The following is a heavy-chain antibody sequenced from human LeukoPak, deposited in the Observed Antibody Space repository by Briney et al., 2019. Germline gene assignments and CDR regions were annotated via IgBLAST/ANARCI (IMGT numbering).Heavy chain of an antibody. CDR3: ATSESQTRFDF. D-gene: IGHD1/OR15-1a*01. V-gene: IGHV5-51*01. Sequence: GDSLKISCKASGYTFTKYWISWVRQRPGKGLERMGIVFPDDSDTRYDPSFEGQVTISADKSINTAYLQWSSLKASDTAMYYCATSESQTRFDFWGQGTLVTVSS. CDR1: GYTFTKYW. J-gene: IGHJ4*02. CDR2: VFPDDSDT.